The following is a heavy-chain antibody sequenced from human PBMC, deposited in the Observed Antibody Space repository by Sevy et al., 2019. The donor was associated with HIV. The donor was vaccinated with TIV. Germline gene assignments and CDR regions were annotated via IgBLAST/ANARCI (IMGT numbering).Heavy chain of an antibody. Sequence: GGSLRLSCAASGFTFSSYWMSWVRQAPGKGLEWVANIKLDGSEKYYVDSVKDRFTIYRDNPKNSLCLQMNSLRAEYTAVYYCATDCGSTSCLWGMDVWGQGTTVTVSS. J-gene: IGHJ6*02. V-gene: IGHV3-7*03. CDR2: IKLDGSEK. CDR1: GFTFSSYW. CDR3: ATDCGSTSCLWGMDV. D-gene: IGHD2-2*01.